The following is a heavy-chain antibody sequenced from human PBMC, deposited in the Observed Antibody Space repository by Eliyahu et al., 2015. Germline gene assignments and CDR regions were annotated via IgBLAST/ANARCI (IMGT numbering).Heavy chain of an antibody. CDR3: ASSPTVGNWFDP. Sequence: QVQLVQSGAEVKKPGSSVKVSCKXSXXXFSSYXISWVRXAPGQGLEWMGRIIPXLGIAXYAQKFQGRVTITADKSTSTAYMELSSLRSEDTAVYYCASSPTVGNWFDPWGQGTLVTVSS. CDR2: IIPXLGIA. V-gene: IGHV1-69*04. D-gene: IGHD4-23*01. J-gene: IGHJ5*02. CDR1: XXXFSSYX.